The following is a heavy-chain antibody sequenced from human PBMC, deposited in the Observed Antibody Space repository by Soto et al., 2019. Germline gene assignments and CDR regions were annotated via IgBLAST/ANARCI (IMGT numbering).Heavy chain of an antibody. CDR1: VGSISTSSYY. D-gene: IGHD6-19*01. J-gene: IGHJ5*02. CDR2: IYYSGST. Sequence: QLQLQESGPGLVKPSETLSLTCTVSVGSISTSSYYWGWIRQPPGKGLEWIGSIYYSGSTYYNPSLKSRVTISVDTSKNQFSLKLSSVTAADAAVYYCAGSKLHSSCWYLNRFDPWGQGLMVTVSS. CDR3: AGSKLHSSCWYLNRFDP. V-gene: IGHV4-39*01.